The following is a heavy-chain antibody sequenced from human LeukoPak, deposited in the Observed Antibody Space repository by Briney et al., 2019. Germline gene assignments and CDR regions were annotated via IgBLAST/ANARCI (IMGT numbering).Heavy chain of an antibody. V-gene: IGHV4-34*01. J-gene: IGHJ4*02. CDR3: ARGPHAGSSGYPPDY. CDR1: GGSFSGYY. D-gene: IGHD3-22*01. CDR2: INHSGST. Sequence: ASETLSLTCAVYGGSFSGYYWSWIRQPPGKGLEWIGEINHSGSTNYNPSLKSRVTISVDTSKNQFSLKLSSVTAADTAVYYCARGPHAGSSGYPPDYWGQGTLVTVSS.